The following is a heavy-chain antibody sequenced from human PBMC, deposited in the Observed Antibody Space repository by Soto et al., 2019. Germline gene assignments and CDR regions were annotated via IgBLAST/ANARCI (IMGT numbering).Heavy chain of an antibody. D-gene: IGHD3-10*01. Sequence: GGSLRLSCAASGFTFSSYAMRWVRQAPGKGLEWVAVISYDGSNKYYADSVKGRFTISRDNSKNTLYLQMNSLRAEDTAVYYFARDLLWFGELPNWFDPWGQGTLVTVSS. CDR2: ISYDGSNK. V-gene: IGHV3-30-3*01. CDR1: GFTFSSYA. J-gene: IGHJ5*02. CDR3: ARDLLWFGELPNWFDP.